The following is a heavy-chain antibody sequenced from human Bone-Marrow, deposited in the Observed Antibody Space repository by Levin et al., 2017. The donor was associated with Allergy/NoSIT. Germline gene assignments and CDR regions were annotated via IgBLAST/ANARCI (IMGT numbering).Heavy chain of an antibody. J-gene: IGHJ4*02. CDR1: GYTFTSYG. D-gene: IGHD3-16*02. V-gene: IGHV1-18*01. CDR2: ISAYNGNT. Sequence: ASVKVSCKASGYTFTSYGISWVRQAPEQGLEWMGWISAYNGNTNYAQKLQGRVTMTTDTSTSTAYMELRSLRSDDTAVYYCARDTYYDYIWGSYRYFGFDYWGQGTLVTVSS. CDR3: ARDTYYDYIWGSYRYFGFDY.